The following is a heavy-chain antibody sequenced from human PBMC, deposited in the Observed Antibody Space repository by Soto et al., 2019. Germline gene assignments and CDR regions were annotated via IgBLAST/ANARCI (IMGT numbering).Heavy chain of an antibody. V-gene: IGHV4-4*07. D-gene: IGHD6-6*01. J-gene: IGHJ4*02. CDR3: ARSLKLAQWDY. CDR2: IYTSGST. CDR1: GGSISSHY. Sequence: QVQLQESGPGLVKPSETLSLTCTVSGGSISSHYWSWIRQPAGKGLEWIGRIYTSGSTNYNPSLKSRVTRAVDTYQNQCSLKLSSVTAADAAGYYCARSLKLAQWDYWGQGTLVTVAS.